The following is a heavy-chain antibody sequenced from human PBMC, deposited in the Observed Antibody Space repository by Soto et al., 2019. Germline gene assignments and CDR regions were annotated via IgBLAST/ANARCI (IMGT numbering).Heavy chain of an antibody. CDR1: GFTFSSYS. J-gene: IGHJ3*02. D-gene: IGHD3-22*01. CDR2: ISSSSSYI. Sequence: PGGSLRLSCAASGFTFSSYSMNWVRQAPGKGLEWVSSISSSSSYIYYADSVKGRFTISRDNAKNSLYLQMNSLRAEDTAVYYCARVDSSPPGGAFDIWGQGTMVTVSS. CDR3: ARVDSSPPGGAFDI. V-gene: IGHV3-21*01.